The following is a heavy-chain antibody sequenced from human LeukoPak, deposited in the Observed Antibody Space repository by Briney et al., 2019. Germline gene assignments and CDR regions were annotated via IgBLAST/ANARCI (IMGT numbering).Heavy chain of an antibody. V-gene: IGHV3-21*01. CDR3: AREYGSGSYLNWFDP. CDR2: ISSSSSYI. Sequence: GRSLRLSCAASGFTFSSYSMNWVRQAPGKGLEWVSSISSSSSYIYYADSVKGRFTISRDNAKNSLYLQMNSLRAEDTAVYYCAREYGSGSYLNWFDPWGQGTLVTVSS. CDR1: GFTFSSYS. D-gene: IGHD3-10*01. J-gene: IGHJ5*02.